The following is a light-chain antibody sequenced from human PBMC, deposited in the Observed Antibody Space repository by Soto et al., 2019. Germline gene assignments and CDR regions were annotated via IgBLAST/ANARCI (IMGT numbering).Light chain of an antibody. CDR2: GAS. CDR3: QQYGNAPIT. J-gene: IGKJ5*01. CDR1: ESISSSY. V-gene: IGKV3-20*01. Sequence: EIVLTQSPGNLSLSPGARATLSCRATESISSSYLAWYLQKPGLAPRLLISGASSRATGIPARFSGSRSGTDFALPVIRLEPKECALYYCQQYGNAPITVGQGTRLEIK.